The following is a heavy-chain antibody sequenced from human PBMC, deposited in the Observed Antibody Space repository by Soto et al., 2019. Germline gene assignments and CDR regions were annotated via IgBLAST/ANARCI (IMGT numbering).Heavy chain of an antibody. CDR1: GFMFSSYA. J-gene: IGHJ5*02. Sequence: QVQLVESGGGVVQPGRSLRLSCAASGFMFSSYAMHWVRRAPGKGLEWVAGISYDGSNKHYADSVKGRFTISRDDSKNTLYLQMNSLRLEDTAVYYCARDPSSRDPWGQGTLVTVSS. CDR2: ISYDGSNK. V-gene: IGHV3-30-3*01. D-gene: IGHD6-6*01. CDR3: ARDPSSRDP.